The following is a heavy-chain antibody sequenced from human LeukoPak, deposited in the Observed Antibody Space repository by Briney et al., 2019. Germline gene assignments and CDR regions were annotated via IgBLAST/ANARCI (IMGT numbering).Heavy chain of an antibody. D-gene: IGHD6-13*01. V-gene: IGHV4-4*07. CDR1: GGSISSYY. CDR2: IYTSGST. Sequence: SETLSLTCTVSGGSISSYYWSWIRQPAGKGLEWIGRIYTSGSTNYNPSLKSRVTMSVDTSKNQFSLKLSSVTAADTAVYYCAGGRPLGSSRYGRYWFDPWGQGTLVTVSS. J-gene: IGHJ5*02. CDR3: AGGRPLGSSRYGRYWFDP.